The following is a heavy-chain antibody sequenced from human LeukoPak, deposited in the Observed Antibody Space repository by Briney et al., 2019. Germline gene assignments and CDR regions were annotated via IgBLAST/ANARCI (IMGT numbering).Heavy chain of an antibody. D-gene: IGHD3-22*01. CDR3: AKRGVVIRVILVGFHKEAYYFDS. Sequence: GGSLRLSCAVSGITLSNYGMSWVRQAPGKGLEWVAGISGSGGGTNYADSVKGRFTISRDNYKNTLYLQMNSLGAEDTAVYFWAKRGVVIRVILVGFHKEAYYFDSWGQGALVTVSS. CDR1: GITLSNYG. J-gene: IGHJ4*02. CDR2: ISGSGGGT. V-gene: IGHV3-23*01.